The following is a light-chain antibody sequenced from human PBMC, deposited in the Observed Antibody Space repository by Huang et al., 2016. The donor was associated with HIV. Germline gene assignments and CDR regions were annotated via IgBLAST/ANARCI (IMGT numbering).Light chain of an antibody. J-gene: IGKJ4*01. Sequence: EIVLTQSPATLSLSPGDRATLSRRASQNIGNYLAWYQQKPGQAPRLLIYDTSNRATGIPTRISGGGSGKDFTLTISSLEPEDFAVYFCQQRSNWLTFGGGTKVETK. CDR2: DTS. V-gene: IGKV3-11*01. CDR3: QQRSNWLT. CDR1: QNIGNY.